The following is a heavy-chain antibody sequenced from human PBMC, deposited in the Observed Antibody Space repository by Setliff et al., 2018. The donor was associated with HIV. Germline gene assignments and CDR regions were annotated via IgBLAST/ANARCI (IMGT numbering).Heavy chain of an antibody. Sequence: PSETLSLTCAVYGGSLTAYHWSWIRQPPGRGLEWIAEINHSGGTNHNPSLKSRITISVDTSKKQVSLKLTSVTAADTAIYYCARAGNFGDWDGFDVWGQGTMVTVSS. J-gene: IGHJ3*01. V-gene: IGHV4-34*01. CDR1: GGSLTAYH. D-gene: IGHD3-10*01. CDR2: INHSGGT. CDR3: ARAGNFGDWDGFDV.